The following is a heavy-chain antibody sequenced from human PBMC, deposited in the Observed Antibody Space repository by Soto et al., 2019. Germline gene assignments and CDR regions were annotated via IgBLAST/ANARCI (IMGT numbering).Heavy chain of an antibody. CDR1: GFTFSSYG. Sequence: QVQLVESGGGVVQPGRSLRLSCAASGFTFSSYGMHWVRQAPGKGLEWVAVISYDGSNKYCADSVKGRFTISRDNSKNTLYLQMNSLRAEDTAVYYCAKVGFRGFGELLGSYYYYGMDVWGQGTTVTVSS. CDR3: AKVGFRGFGELLGSYYYYGMDV. CDR2: ISYDGSNK. J-gene: IGHJ6*02. V-gene: IGHV3-30*18. D-gene: IGHD3-10*01.